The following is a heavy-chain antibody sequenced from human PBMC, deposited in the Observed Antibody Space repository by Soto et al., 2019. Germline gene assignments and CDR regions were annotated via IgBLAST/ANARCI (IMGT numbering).Heavy chain of an antibody. Sequence: EVQLVQSGAEVKKPGATVKISCKVSGYTFTDYYMHWVQQAPGKGLEWMGLVDPEDGETIYAEKFQGRVTITADTSTDTAYMELSSLRSEDTAVYYCAVDTAMVPSYYYYGMDVWGQGTTVTVSS. D-gene: IGHD5-18*01. CDR1: GYTFTDYY. CDR2: VDPEDGET. CDR3: AVDTAMVPSYYYYGMDV. J-gene: IGHJ6*02. V-gene: IGHV1-69-2*01.